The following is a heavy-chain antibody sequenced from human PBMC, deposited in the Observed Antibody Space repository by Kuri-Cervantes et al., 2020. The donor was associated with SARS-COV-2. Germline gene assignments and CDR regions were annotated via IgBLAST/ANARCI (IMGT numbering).Heavy chain of an antibody. D-gene: IGHD3-16*01. Sequence: GESLKISCVASGFTVTRHTMNWVRQAPGKALEWVSSISGSGSYIYYADSVKGRVTISRESGENSLFLHMNSLRGDDTAVYYCARDMRSAELAFDLWGRGTLVTVSS. CDR2: ISGSGSYI. CDR1: GFTVTRHT. J-gene: IGHJ2*01. CDR3: ARDMRSAELAFDL. V-gene: IGHV3-21*04.